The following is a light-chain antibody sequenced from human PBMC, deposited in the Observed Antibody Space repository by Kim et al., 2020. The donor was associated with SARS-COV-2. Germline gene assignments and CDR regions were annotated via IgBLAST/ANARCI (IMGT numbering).Light chain of an antibody. CDR1: RSYIGGYNY. Sequence: QWTTISFTGTRSYIGGYNYVSWYQQHPGKAPKLIIYDVSNRPSGVSNRFSGSKSGNTASLTISGLQAEDEADYYCSSYTSSSTLVVFGGGTQLTVL. V-gene: IGLV2-14*03. J-gene: IGLJ2*01. CDR3: SSYTSSSTLVV. CDR2: DVS.